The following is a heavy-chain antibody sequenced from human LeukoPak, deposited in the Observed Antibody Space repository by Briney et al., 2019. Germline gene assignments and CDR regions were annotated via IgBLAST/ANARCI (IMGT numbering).Heavy chain of an antibody. Sequence: GGSLRLSCAASGFAVRNNYMSWVRQAPGKGLEWVSAIYAGGDTYYADSVKGRFTISRHNSENTLYLHINSLRTEHTALYFCASSVSSSAIWDCWGQGTLVTVSS. D-gene: IGHD6-6*01. V-gene: IGHV3-53*04. J-gene: IGHJ4*02. CDR2: IYAGGDT. CDR1: GFAVRNNY. CDR3: ASSVSSSAIWDC.